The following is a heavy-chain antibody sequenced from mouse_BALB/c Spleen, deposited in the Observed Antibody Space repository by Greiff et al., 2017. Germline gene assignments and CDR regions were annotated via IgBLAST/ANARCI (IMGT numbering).Heavy chain of an antibody. CDR1: GYTFTSYW. J-gene: IGHJ4*01. D-gene: IGHD1-1*01. CDR2: INPSTGYT. V-gene: IGHV1-7*01. CDR3: ASGYGYYYAMDY. Sequence: VQLVESGAELAKPGASVKMSCKASGYTFTSYWMHWVKQRPGQGLEWIGYINPSTGYTEYNQKFKDKATLTADKSSSTAYMQLSSLTSEDSAVYYCASGYGYYYAMDYWGQGTSVTVSS.